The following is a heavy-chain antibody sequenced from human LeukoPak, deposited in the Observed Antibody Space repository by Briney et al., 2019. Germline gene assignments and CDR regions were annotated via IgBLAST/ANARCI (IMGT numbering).Heavy chain of an antibody. D-gene: IGHD2/OR15-2a*01. CDR1: GFPFSSYN. Sequence: GGSLRLSCAASGFPFSSYNMNWVRQAPGKGLEWVSSISSSSDYIYYADSVKGRFTISRDNAKNSLYLQMKSLRAEDTAVYYCARGRTSQNIVTRKTYNWFDPWGQGTLVTVSS. J-gene: IGHJ5*02. CDR2: ISSSSDYI. CDR3: ARGRTSQNIVTRKTYNWFDP. V-gene: IGHV3-21*01.